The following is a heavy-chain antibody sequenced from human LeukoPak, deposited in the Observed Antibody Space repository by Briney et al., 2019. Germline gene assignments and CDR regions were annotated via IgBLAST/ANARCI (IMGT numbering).Heavy chain of an antibody. Sequence: GASVKVSCKASGYTFTSYDINWVRQATGQGLEWMGWMNPNSGNTGYAQKFQGRVTITRNPSISTAYMELSSLRSEDTAVYYCARGITMVRGVIIDYYYYYMDVRGKGTTVIVSS. J-gene: IGHJ6*03. CDR2: MNPNSGNT. V-gene: IGHV1-8*03. D-gene: IGHD3-10*01. CDR3: ARGITMVRGVIIDYYYYYMDV. CDR1: GYTFTSYD.